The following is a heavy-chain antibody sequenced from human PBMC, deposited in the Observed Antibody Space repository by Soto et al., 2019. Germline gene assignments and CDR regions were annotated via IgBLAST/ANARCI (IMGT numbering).Heavy chain of an antibody. J-gene: IGHJ4*02. Sequence: PSETLSLTXAVYGGSFSRYYWSWIRQPPGKGLEWIGEINHSGSTNYNPSLKGRVTISVDTSKNQFSLKLSSVTAADTAVYYCARGQDYYDSEYYFDYWGQGTLVTVSS. CDR3: ARGQDYYDSEYYFDY. CDR2: INHSGST. V-gene: IGHV4-34*01. D-gene: IGHD3-22*01. CDR1: GGSFSRYY.